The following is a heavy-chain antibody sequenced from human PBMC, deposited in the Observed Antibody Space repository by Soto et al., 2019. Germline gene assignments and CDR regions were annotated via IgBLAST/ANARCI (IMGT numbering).Heavy chain of an antibody. CDR1: GFTFSSYG. J-gene: IGHJ6*02. Sequence: AGGSLRLSCAASGFTFSSYGMHWVRQAPGKGLEWVAVISYDGSNKYYADSVKGRFTISRDNSKNTLYLQMNSLRAEDTAVYYCAKGEELIRYYYGMDVWGQGTTVTV. CDR3: AKGEELIRYYYGMDV. D-gene: IGHD1-26*01. V-gene: IGHV3-30*18. CDR2: ISYDGSNK.